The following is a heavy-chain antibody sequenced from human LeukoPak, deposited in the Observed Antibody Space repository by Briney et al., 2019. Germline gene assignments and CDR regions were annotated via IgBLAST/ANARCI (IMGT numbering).Heavy chain of an antibody. CDR3: ARRLFSSGYYYYFDY. V-gene: IGHV1-69*13. CDR2: IIPILGTA. Sequence: ASVKVSCKASGGTFSSYAISWLRQAPGQGLEWMGGIIPILGTANYAQKFQGRVTITADESTSTAYMELSSLRSEDTAVYYCARRLFSSGYYYYFDYWGQGTLVTVSS. J-gene: IGHJ4*02. CDR1: GGTFSSYA. D-gene: IGHD3-22*01.